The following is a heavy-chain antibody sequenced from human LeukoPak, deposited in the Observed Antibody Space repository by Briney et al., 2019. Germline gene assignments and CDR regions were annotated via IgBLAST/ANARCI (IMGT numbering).Heavy chain of an antibody. Sequence: GSLRLSCAASGFTFSSYSMNWVRQAPGKGLEWVSSISSSSSYIYYADSVKGRFTISRDNAKNSLYLQMNSLRAEDTAVYYCARHMVRGVIKRDAFDIWGQGTMVTVSP. CDR2: ISSSSSYI. CDR3: ARHMVRGVIKRDAFDI. D-gene: IGHD3-10*01. J-gene: IGHJ3*02. V-gene: IGHV3-21*01. CDR1: GFTFSSYS.